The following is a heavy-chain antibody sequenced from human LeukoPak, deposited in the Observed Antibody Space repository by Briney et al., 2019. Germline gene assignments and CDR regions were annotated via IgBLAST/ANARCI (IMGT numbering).Heavy chain of an antibody. V-gene: IGHV3-21*01. D-gene: IGHD2-21*02. CDR3: ARDLVDPIVDVTAVLGGYGMDV. J-gene: IGHJ6*02. CDR1: GFTFSSYS. Sequence: PGGSLRLSCAASGFTFSSYSLNWVRQAPGKGLEWVSCISASGSDFYYADSVKGRFTISRDNAKNSLYLQINSLRAEDTAVYYCARDLVDPIVDVTAVLGGYGMDVWGQGTTVTVSS. CDR2: ISASGSDF.